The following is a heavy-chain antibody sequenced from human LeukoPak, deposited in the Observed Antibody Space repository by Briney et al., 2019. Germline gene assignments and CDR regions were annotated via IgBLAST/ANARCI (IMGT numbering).Heavy chain of an antibody. CDR3: ARDYCSSTSCLFDY. CDR1: GYTFTGYH. V-gene: IGHV1-2*06. CDR2: INPNSGDT. J-gene: IGHJ4*02. D-gene: IGHD2-2*01. Sequence: ASVKVSCRASGYTFTGYHIHWVRQAPGQGLEWMGRINPNSGDTNYAQNFQGRVTMTRDTSINIAYMELSRLRSDDTAVYYCARDYCSSTSCLFDYWGQGTLVTVSS.